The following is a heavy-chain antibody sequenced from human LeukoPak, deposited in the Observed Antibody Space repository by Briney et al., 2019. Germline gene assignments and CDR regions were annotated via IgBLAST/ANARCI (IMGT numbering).Heavy chain of an antibody. Sequence: ASVKVSCKASGYTFTGYYIHWVRQAPGQGLEWMGWVIPASGGTNYAQKFQGRVTMTRDTSISTAYMELSSLRSDDTAVYYCPRDNAYKDYWGQGTLVTVSS. CDR2: VIPASGGT. J-gene: IGHJ4*02. D-gene: IGHD5-24*01. CDR3: PRDNAYKDY. CDR1: GYTFTGYY. V-gene: IGHV1-2*02.